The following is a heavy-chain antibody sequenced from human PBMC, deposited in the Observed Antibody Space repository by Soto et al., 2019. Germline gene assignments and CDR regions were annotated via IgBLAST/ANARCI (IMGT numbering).Heavy chain of an antibody. D-gene: IGHD6-6*01. Sequence: SETLSLTCTVSGGSISSSSYYWGWIRQPPGKGLEWIGSIYYSGSTYYNPSLKSRVTISVDTSKNQFSLKLSSVTAADTAVYYCARLSDYSSSSVVYFDYWGQGTLVTVSS. J-gene: IGHJ4*02. CDR2: IYYSGST. CDR3: ARLSDYSSSSVVYFDY. CDR1: GGSISSSSYY. V-gene: IGHV4-39*01.